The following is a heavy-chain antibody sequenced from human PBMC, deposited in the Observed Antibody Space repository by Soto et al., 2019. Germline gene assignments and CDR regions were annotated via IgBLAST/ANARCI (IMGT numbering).Heavy chain of an antibody. D-gene: IGHD1-1*01. CDR3: ARELPQRQGRNMDV. CDR2: INHRGSL. J-gene: IGHJ6*02. V-gene: IGHV4-31*02. Sequence: PTNGPEWFGYINHRGSLYYNPSLKSRVSMSVDTSKNQFSLNLSSVTAADTAVYYCARELPQRQGRNMDVWGQGTTVTVSS.